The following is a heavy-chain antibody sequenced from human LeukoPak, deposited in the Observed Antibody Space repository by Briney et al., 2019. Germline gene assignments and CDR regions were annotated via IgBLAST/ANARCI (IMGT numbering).Heavy chain of an antibody. J-gene: IGHJ3*02. V-gene: IGHV4-59*01. CDR3: ARGGYSYGFGDAFDI. CDR1: GGSISSYY. D-gene: IGHD5-18*01. CDR2: IYYSGST. Sequence: PSETLSLTCTVSGGSISSYYWSWIRQPPGKGLEWIGYIYYSGSTNYNPSPKSRVTISVDTSKNQFSLKLSSVTAADTAVYYCARGGYSYGFGDAFDIWGQGTMVTVSS.